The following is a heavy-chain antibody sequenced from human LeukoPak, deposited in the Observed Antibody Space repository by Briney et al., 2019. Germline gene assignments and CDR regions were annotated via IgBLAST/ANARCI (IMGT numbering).Heavy chain of an antibody. CDR1: GVSISSYY. J-gene: IGHJ4*02. V-gene: IGHV4-59*01. CDR2: IYYSRST. CDR3: AGGSYYYASSGYQFDY. D-gene: IGHD3-22*01. Sequence: PSETLSLTCTVSGVSISSYYWSWIRQPPGKGLEWIGYIYYSRSTNYNPSLKSRVTISVDTTKNQFFLKLSSVTAAARAVYYCAGGSYYYASSGYQFDYWGQGTLVTVSS.